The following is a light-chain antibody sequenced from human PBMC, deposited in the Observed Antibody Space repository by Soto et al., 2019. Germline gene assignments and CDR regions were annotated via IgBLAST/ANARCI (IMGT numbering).Light chain of an antibody. CDR3: QQTGT. CDR2: GAS. CDR1: QSVSSSS. V-gene: IGKV3-20*01. J-gene: IGKJ1*01. Sequence: EIVLTQSPGTLSLSPGERATLSCRASQSVSSSSLAWYLQKPGQAPRLLIYGASSRATGIPDRFSGSGSGTDFTLTISRLEPEDFAVYYCQQTGTFGQGTKVEIK.